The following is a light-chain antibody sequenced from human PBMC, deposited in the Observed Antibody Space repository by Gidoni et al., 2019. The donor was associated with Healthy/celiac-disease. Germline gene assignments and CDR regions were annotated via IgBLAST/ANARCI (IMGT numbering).Light chain of an antibody. V-gene: IGLV2-14*03. J-gene: IGLJ2*01. CDR1: SSDVGGYHY. CDR2: DVS. CDR3: SSYTSSSSSVV. Sequence: QSALTQPASVSGSPGQSITISCTGTSSDVGGYHYVSWYQHHPGKAPKLMIYDVSNRPSGVSYRFSGSKSGNTASLTISGLQAEDEADYYCSSYTSSSSSVVFGGGTKLTVL.